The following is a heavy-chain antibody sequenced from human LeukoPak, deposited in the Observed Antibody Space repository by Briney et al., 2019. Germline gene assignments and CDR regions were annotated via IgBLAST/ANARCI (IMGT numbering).Heavy chain of an antibody. CDR1: GFTFSNYA. V-gene: IGHV3-23*01. J-gene: IGHJ5*01. CDR3: ARGTLEHCSGASCYPLDS. Sequence: GGSLRLSCAASGFTFSNYAMSWVRQTPGKGRECVSVVTGSGGDAYYTGSVNGRFTISRDNSKDTLYLQMNSLRTEDTAVYYCARGTLEHCSGASCYPLDSWGQGTLVTVSS. D-gene: IGHD2-15*01. CDR2: VTGSGGDA.